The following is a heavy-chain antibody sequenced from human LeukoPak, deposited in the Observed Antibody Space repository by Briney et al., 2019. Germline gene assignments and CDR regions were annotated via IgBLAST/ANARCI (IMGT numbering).Heavy chain of an antibody. Sequence: SVKVSCKASGGTFSRYAISWVRPAPGQGREWMGGIFPIFGAANYAQKFQGRVTITTDESTRTAYMELSSLRSEDTAVYYCARGRIAAAGTRQGRWFDPWGQGTLVTVSS. J-gene: IGHJ5*02. V-gene: IGHV1-69*05. CDR2: IFPIFGAA. CDR3: ARGRIAAAGTRQGRWFDP. CDR1: GGTFSRYA. D-gene: IGHD6-13*01.